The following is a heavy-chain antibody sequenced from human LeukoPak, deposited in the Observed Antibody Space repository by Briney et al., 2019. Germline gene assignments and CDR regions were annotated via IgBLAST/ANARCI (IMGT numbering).Heavy chain of an antibody. Sequence: GGSLRLSCAASGVSFSSYDMHWVRQATGKGLEWVSAIGTAGDTYYPGSVKGRFTISRENAKNSLYLQMNSLRAGDTAVYYCARTRWTDDAFDIWGQGTMVTVSS. J-gene: IGHJ3*02. CDR3: ARTRWTDDAFDI. CDR1: GVSFSSYD. CDR2: IGTAGDT. D-gene: IGHD3/OR15-3a*01. V-gene: IGHV3-13*01.